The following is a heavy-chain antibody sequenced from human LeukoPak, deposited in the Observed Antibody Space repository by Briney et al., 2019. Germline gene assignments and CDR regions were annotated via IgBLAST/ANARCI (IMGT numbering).Heavy chain of an antibody. CDR2: ISTSRSTI. D-gene: IGHD4-17*01. CDR1: GFTFSTYS. Sequence: GGSLRLSCAASGFTFSTYSMNWVRQAPGKGLEWVSYISTSRSTIYYADSVKGRFTISRDNAKNSLYLQMNSLRDEDTAVYYCASPRGDYGDYLDYWGQGTLVTVSS. J-gene: IGHJ4*02. V-gene: IGHV3-48*02. CDR3: ASPRGDYGDYLDY.